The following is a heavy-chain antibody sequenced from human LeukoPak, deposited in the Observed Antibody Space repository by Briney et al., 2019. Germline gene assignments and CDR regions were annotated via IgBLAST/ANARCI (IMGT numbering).Heavy chain of an antibody. J-gene: IGHJ4*02. CDR2: IYYSGST. D-gene: IGHD5-18*01. Sequence: SETLSLTCTVSGGSISSYYWSWIRQPPGKGLEWIGYIYYSGSTNYNASLKSRFTISVDTSKNQFSLKLTSVTAADTAVYYCARTRVGYSYGPPYYFDYWGQGTLVTVSS. CDR1: GGSISSYY. V-gene: IGHV4-59*01. CDR3: ARTRVGYSYGPPYYFDY.